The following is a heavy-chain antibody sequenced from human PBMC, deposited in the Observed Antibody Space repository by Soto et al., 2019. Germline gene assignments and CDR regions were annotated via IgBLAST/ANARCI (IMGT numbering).Heavy chain of an antibody. J-gene: IGHJ4*02. CDR2: IIPIFGTA. CDR3: AREGYSYGTMFWYFDY. Sequence: QVQLVQSGAEVKKPGSSVKVSCKASGGTFSSYAISWVRQAPGQGLEWMGGIIPIFGTANYAQKFQGRVTITADEXTXXAYMELSSLRSEDTAVYYCAREGYSYGTMFWYFDYWGQGTLVTGSS. V-gene: IGHV1-69*12. D-gene: IGHD5-18*01. CDR1: GGTFSSYA.